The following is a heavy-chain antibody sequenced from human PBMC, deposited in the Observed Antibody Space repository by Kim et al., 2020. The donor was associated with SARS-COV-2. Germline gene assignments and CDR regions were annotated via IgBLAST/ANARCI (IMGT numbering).Heavy chain of an antibody. J-gene: IGHJ6*02. Sequence: IFYADSVKGRFTISRDNAKNSLYLQMNSLRVEDTAVYYCARDQVDMWGMDVWGQGTTVTVSS. D-gene: IGHD5-12*01. CDR2: I. V-gene: IGHV3-21*01. CDR3: ARDQVDMWGMDV.